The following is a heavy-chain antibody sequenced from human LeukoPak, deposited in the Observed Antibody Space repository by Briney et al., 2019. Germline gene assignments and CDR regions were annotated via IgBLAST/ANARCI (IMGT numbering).Heavy chain of an antibody. J-gene: IGHJ4*02. V-gene: IGHV3-15*01. CDR3: TTAYYYGSGSPFDY. Sequence: GGSLRLSCAASGLTFSNARMSWVRQAPGKGLEWVGRIKSKTDGGTTDYAAPVKGRFTISRDDSKNTLYLQMNSLKTEDTAVYYCTTAYYYGSGSPFDYWGQGTLVTVSS. CDR1: GLTFSNAR. D-gene: IGHD3-10*01. CDR2: IKSKTDGGTT.